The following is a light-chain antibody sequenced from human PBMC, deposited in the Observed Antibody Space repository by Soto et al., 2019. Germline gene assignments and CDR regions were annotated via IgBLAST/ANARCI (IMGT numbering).Light chain of an antibody. CDR1: SSNIGAEYD. CDR2: GDN. J-gene: IGLJ1*01. Sequence: QSVLTQPPSVSGAPGQRVAISCTGSSSNIGAEYDVHWYQQLPGTVPKRLIYGDNNRPSGVPDRFSGSKSGTSASLAITGLQPEDEADYYCCSYAGSNTFYVFGTGTKVTVL. CDR3: CSYAGSNTFYV. V-gene: IGLV1-40*01.